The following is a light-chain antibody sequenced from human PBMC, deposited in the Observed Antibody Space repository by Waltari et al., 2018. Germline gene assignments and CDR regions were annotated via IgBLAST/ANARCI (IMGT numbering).Light chain of an antibody. J-gene: IGKJ4*01. CDR1: QAITNY. CDR2: DAS. Sequence: DIQMTQSPSSLSASVGDRVTITCQASQAITNYLNWYQQKPGQAPNLLISDASNLEVGVPSRFSVSGSGTHFTFTINSLQPADIASYYCQQFDTLPLTFGGGTKVEIK. V-gene: IGKV1-33*01. CDR3: QQFDTLPLT.